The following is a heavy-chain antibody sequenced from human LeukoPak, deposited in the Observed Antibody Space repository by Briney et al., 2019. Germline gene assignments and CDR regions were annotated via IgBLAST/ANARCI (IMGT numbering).Heavy chain of an antibody. D-gene: IGHD5-18*01. J-gene: IGHJ4*02. V-gene: IGHV3-21*01. Sequence: YADSVKGRFTISRDNAKNSLYLQMNSLRAEDTAVYYCAGALEVGYTSYLGQGTLVTVSS. CDR3: AGALEVGYTSY.